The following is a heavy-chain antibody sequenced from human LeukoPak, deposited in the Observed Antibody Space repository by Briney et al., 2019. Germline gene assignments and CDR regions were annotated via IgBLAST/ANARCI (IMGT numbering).Heavy chain of an antibody. CDR2: INPSGGST. J-gene: IGHJ4*02. V-gene: IGHV1-46*01. Sequence: GASVKVSCKASGYTFTSYYMHWVRQAPGQGLEWMGIINPSGGSTSYAQKFQGRVTMTRDMSTSTVYMELSSLRSEDTAVYYCARVGEYYDSSGYYVYWGQGTLVTVSS. CDR3: ARVGEYYDSSGYYVY. CDR1: GYTFTSYY. D-gene: IGHD3-22*01.